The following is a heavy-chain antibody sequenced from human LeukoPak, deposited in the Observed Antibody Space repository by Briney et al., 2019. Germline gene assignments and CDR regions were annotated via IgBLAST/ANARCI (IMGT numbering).Heavy chain of an antibody. Sequence: GGSLRLSCAASGFTFSSYAMHWVRQAPGKGLEWVAVISYDGSNKYYADSVKGRFTISRDNSKNTLYLQMNSLRAEDTAVYYCAREVRWVTMVRGVIFDWGQGTLVTVSS. CDR1: GFTFSSYA. V-gene: IGHV3-30-3*01. CDR3: AREVRWVTMVRGVIFD. D-gene: IGHD3-10*01. J-gene: IGHJ4*02. CDR2: ISYDGSNK.